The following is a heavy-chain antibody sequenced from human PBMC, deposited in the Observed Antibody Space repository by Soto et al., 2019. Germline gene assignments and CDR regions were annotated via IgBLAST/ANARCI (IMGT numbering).Heavy chain of an antibody. V-gene: IGHV3-15*07. Sequence: EVQVVESGGGLVKPGGSLRLSCVASGFAFNNAWMNWVRQAPGKGLEWVGRIKSKTDGETTDYAAPVKGRFTVSRDDSENTLYLEMNSLETEDTAVYYCMTSHDAFDIWGQGTRVTVSS. J-gene: IGHJ3*02. CDR1: GFAFNNAW. CDR2: IKSKTDGETT. CDR3: MTSHDAFDI.